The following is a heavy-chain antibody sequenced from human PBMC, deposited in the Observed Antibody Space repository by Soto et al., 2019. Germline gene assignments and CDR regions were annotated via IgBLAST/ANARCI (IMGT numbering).Heavy chain of an antibody. Sequence: QVQLVESGGGVVQPGRSLRLSCAASGFTFSSYGTHWVRQAPGKGLEWVAPISYDGTNEYYAGSVKGRFTVSRDNSKNTVYLQMNSLRAEDTAVYYCAVPISMIVSWGQGTLVTVSS. CDR3: AVPISMIVS. CDR2: ISYDGTNE. J-gene: IGHJ4*02. V-gene: IGHV3-30*03. CDR1: GFTFSSYG. D-gene: IGHD3-22*01.